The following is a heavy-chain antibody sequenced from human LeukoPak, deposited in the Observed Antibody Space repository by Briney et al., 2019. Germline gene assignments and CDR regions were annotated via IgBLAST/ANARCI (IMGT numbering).Heavy chain of an antibody. V-gene: IGHV1-18*04. CDR3: ARDPSNSSGRRPYFDY. CDR1: GYIFTRYA. D-gene: IGHD6-19*01. CDR2: ISTYNGDT. J-gene: IGHJ4*02. Sequence: ASVKVSCKASGYIFTRYAISWVRQAPGQGHEWMGWISTYNGDTNYAQKFQGRVTMTTDTSTTTAYMELRSLRSDDTAVYYCARDPSNSSGRRPYFDYWGQGTLVTVSS.